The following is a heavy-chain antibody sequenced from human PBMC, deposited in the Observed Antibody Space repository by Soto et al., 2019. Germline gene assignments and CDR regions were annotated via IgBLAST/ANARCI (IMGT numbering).Heavy chain of an antibody. V-gene: IGHV3-30*18. J-gene: IGHJ6*02. CDR2: TSYDGSNK. CDR1: GFTFSSYG. D-gene: IGHD6-13*01. Sequence: QVPLVESGGGVVQPGRSLRLSCAASGFTFSSYGMHWVRQAPGKGLEWVAVTSYDGSNKYYADSVKGRFTISRDNSKNTMYLRLNSLRAEDTAVYYCAKDRVLKCSSWLYYYYYGMDVWGQGTTVTVSS. CDR3: AKDRVLKCSSWLYYYYYGMDV.